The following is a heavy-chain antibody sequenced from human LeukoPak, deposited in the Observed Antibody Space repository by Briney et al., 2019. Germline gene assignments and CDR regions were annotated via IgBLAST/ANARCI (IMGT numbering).Heavy chain of an antibody. CDR2: VYISGST. J-gene: IGHJ6*03. Sequence: SETLSLTCTVSGVSISNYYWSWIRQPAGKGLEWIGRVYISGSTNYNPSLKSRVTMSVDTSKNQFSLKLSSVTAADTAVYYCARGAYYYTSGTYRPDYFYYMDVWGKGTTVTISS. V-gene: IGHV4-4*07. D-gene: IGHD3-10*01. CDR1: GVSISNYY. CDR3: ARGAYYYTSGTYRPDYFYYMDV.